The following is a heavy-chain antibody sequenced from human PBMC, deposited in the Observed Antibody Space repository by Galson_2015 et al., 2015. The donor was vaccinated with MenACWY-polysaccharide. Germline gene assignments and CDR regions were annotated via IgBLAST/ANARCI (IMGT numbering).Heavy chain of an antibody. D-gene: IGHD6-19*01. V-gene: IGHV1-69*11. CDR2: IIPIMGSP. CDR1: GGDLNTHA. J-gene: IGHJ5*01. CDR3: VRAECSGNTCFFAS. Sequence: SVKVSCKASGGDLNTHALSWLRQAPGQGFEFVGRIIPIMGSPNYAQRFQGRLTITADGSTRTAYMELSSLRFEDTAMYYYVRAECSGNTCFFASWGQGTLLTVSS.